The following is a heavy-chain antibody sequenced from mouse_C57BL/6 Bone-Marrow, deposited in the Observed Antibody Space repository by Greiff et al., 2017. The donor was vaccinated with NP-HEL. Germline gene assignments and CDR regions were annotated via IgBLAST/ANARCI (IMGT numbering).Heavy chain of an antibody. CDR3: ARFGTAQATGFAY. CDR1: GYTFTSYW. Sequence: QVQLQQPGAELVRPGSSVKLSCKASGYTFTSYWMDWVKQRPGQGLEWIGNIYPSDSETHYNQKFKDKATLTVDKSSSTAYMQLSSLTSEDSAVYYCARFGTAQATGFAYWGQGTLVTVSA. D-gene: IGHD3-2*02. J-gene: IGHJ3*01. V-gene: IGHV1-61*01. CDR2: IYPSDSET.